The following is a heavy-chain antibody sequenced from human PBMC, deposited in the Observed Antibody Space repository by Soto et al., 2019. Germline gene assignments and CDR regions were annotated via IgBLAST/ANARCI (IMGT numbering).Heavy chain of an antibody. CDR3: AREYGDYPYVNWFDP. J-gene: IGHJ5*02. CDR2: IYYSGST. D-gene: IGHD4-17*01. CDR1: GGSISSYY. Sequence: SETLSLTCTVSGGSISSYYWSWIRQPPGKGLEWIGYIYYSGSTNYNPSLKSRVTISVDTSKNQFSLKLSSVTAADTAVYYCAREYGDYPYVNWFDPWGQGTLVTVSS. V-gene: IGHV4-59*01.